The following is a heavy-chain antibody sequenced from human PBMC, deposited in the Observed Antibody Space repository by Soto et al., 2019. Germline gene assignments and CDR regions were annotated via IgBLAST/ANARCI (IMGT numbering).Heavy chain of an antibody. CDR1: GYTFTSYG. CDR2: ISAYNGNT. CDR3: ARDSLLWFGAPTRYYYYGMDV. V-gene: IGHV1-18*01. J-gene: IGHJ6*02. Sequence: ASVNVSCKASGYTFTSYGISWVRQAPGQGLEWMGWISAYNGNTNYAQKLQGRVTMTTDTSTSTAYMELRSLRSDDTAVYYCARDSLLWFGAPTRYYYYGMDVWGQGTTVTVSS. D-gene: IGHD3-10*01.